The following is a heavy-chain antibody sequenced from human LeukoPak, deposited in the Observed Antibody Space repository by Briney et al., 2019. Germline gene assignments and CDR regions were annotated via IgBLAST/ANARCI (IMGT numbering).Heavy chain of an antibody. D-gene: IGHD3-22*01. Sequence: GGSLRLSCAASGFTFSNAWMSWVRQAPGKGLEWVGRIKSKTDGGTTDYAAPVKGRFTISRDDSKNTLYLQMNSLKTEDTAVYYCTTEDDSSGYYYVGRLGYWGQGTLVTVSS. CDR1: GFTFSNAW. CDR3: TTEDDSSGYYYVGRLGY. CDR2: IKSKTDGGTT. V-gene: IGHV3-15*01. J-gene: IGHJ4*02.